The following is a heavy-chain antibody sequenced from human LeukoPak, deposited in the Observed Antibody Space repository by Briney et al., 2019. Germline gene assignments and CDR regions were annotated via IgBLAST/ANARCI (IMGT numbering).Heavy chain of an antibody. CDR2: IYYSGST. CDR3: ARQAPRIAVAPDPDY. CDR1: GGSISSSSYY. J-gene: IGHJ4*02. V-gene: IGHV4-39*01. D-gene: IGHD6-19*01. Sequence: SETLSLTCTVSGGSISSSSYYWGWIRQPPGKGREWIGSIYYSGSTYYNPSLKSRVTISVDTYQKQFSLKLSSVTAADTAVYYCARQAPRIAVAPDPDYWGQGTLVTVSS.